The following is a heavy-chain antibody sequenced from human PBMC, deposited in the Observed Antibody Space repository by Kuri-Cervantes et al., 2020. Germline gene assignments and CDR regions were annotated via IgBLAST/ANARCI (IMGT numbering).Heavy chain of an antibody. V-gene: IGHV1-69*13. J-gene: IGHJ4*02. CDR2: IIPIFGTA. D-gene: IGHD2-2*01. CDR1: GYSFTNYA. CDR3: ARESSYQPLYD. Sequence: SVKVSCKASGYSFTNYALNWVRQAPGQGLEWMGGIIPIFGTANYAQKFQGRVTITADESTSTAYMELSSLRSEDTAVYYCARESSYQPLYDWGQGTLVTVSS.